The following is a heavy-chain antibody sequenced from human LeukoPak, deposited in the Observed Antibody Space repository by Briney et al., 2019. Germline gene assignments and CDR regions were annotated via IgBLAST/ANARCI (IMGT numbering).Heavy chain of an antibody. J-gene: IGHJ4*02. CDR3: ARAAYCGGDCYLFDY. D-gene: IGHD2-21*02. CDR1: SDSIYSSNYY. CDR2: IYYSGST. V-gene: IGHV4-39*01. Sequence: SETLSLTCTVSSDSIYSSNYYWGWIRQPPGKGLEWIGSIYYSGSTYYNSSLKSRVTISVDASKNQFSLKLSSLTAADTAVYYCARAAYCGGDCYLFDYWGQGTLVTVSS.